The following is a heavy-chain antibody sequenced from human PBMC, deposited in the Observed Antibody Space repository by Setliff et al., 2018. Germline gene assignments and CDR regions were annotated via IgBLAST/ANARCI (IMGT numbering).Heavy chain of an antibody. V-gene: IGHV7-4-1*02. Sequence: ASVKVSCKTSGYTFTTYAINWVRQAPGQGLEWMGWINTNTGNPTYAQDFTGRFVFSLDTSVSTAYLQISSLTAEDTAVYYCARSPGTDDLYWGQGTLVTVSS. CDR1: GYTFTTYA. J-gene: IGHJ4*02. CDR2: INTNTGNP. D-gene: IGHD1-1*01. CDR3: ARSPGTDDLY.